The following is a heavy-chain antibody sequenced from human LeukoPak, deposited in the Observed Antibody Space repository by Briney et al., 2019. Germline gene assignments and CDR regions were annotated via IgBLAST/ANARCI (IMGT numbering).Heavy chain of an antibody. Sequence: SETLSLTCGVSGGSMSSSSYYWVWIRQPPWKGLEWIGSIYYSGSTYYNPSLKSRVTISVDSSKNQCSLKLSSVTAADTAVYYCARHGTVTHRFDYWGQGALVTVSS. CDR2: IYYSGST. CDR1: GGSMSSSSYY. J-gene: IGHJ4*02. V-gene: IGHV4-39*01. CDR3: ARHGTVTHRFDY. D-gene: IGHD4-17*01.